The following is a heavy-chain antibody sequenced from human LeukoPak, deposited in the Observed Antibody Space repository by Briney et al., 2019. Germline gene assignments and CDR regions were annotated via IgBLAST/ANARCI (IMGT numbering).Heavy chain of an antibody. D-gene: IGHD3-10*01. CDR1: GFPFKGYW. CDR3: ARDGGELWPLDE. J-gene: IGHJ4*02. CDR2: IKPDGSET. V-gene: IGHV3-7*01. Sequence: GGSLRLSCVASGFPFKGYWMTWVRQSPGKGLDWVANIKPDGSETNYLDSVKGRFTISKDNARDSLFLEMNNLRVDDTAVYYCARDGGELWPLDEWGQGILVTVSS.